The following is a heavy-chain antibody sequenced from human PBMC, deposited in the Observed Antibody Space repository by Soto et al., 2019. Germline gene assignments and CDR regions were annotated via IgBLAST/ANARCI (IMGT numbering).Heavy chain of an antibody. Sequence: ESGGGLVQPGGSLRLSCAASGSTFSDHYMDWVRQAPGKGLEWVGRSGNRANSDTTEYGSSVKGRFTISRDDSKNSMYLQMNSLKTEDTAVYYCTRGYSGIDIYAFDIWGQWTLVTVSA. V-gene: IGHV3-72*01. CDR3: TRGYSGIDIYAFDI. CDR1: GSTFSDHY. D-gene: IGHD1-26*01. J-gene: IGHJ3*02. CDR2: SGNRANSDTT.